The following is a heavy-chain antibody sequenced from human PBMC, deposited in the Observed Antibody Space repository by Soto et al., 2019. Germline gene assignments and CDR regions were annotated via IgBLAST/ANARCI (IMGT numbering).Heavy chain of an antibody. CDR1: GFTFGDYA. CDR3: TRGEGGYCSSTSCYYYYGMDV. D-gene: IGHD2-2*01. CDR2: IRSKAYGGTT. V-gene: IGHV3-49*03. Sequence: GGSLRLSCTASGFTFGDYAMSWFRQAPGKGLEWVGFIRSKAYGGTTEYAASVKGRFTISRDDSKSIAHLQMNSLKTEDTAVYYCTRGEGGYCSSTSCYYYYGMDVWGQGTTVTVSS. J-gene: IGHJ6*02.